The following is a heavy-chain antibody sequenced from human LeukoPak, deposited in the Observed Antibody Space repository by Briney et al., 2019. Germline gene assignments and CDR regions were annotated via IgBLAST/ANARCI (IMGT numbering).Heavy chain of an antibody. CDR2: ISCDGSNK. V-gene: IGHV3-30*02. CDR3: AKAPSSSRYYFYYNMDV. CDR1: GFTFSSYG. D-gene: IGHD6-13*01. Sequence: GGSLRLSCAASGFTFSSYGMHWVRQAPGKGLEWVAYISCDGSNKYYADSVKGRLTISRDNSKNSLYLQMNSLRAADTAVYYCAKAPSSSRYYFYYNMDVRGKGATGTISS. J-gene: IGHJ6*03.